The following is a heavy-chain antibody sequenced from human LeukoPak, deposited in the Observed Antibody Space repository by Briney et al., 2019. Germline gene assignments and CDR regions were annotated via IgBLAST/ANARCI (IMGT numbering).Heavy chain of an antibody. CDR2: IKSKTEGGTT. CDR3: VSQYFDF. CDR1: GFTFSNAW. J-gene: IGHJ4*02. Sequence: GGSLRLSCAASGFTFSNAWMSWVRQAPGKGLEWVGRIKSKTEGGTTDYAAPVKGRFTISRDDSKNTVYLQMNGLKTEDTAVYYCVSQYFDFWGQGTLVTVSS. V-gene: IGHV3-15*01.